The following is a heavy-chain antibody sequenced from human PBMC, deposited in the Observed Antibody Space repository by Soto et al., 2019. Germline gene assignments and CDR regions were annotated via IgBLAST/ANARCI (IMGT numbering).Heavy chain of an antibody. CDR1: GGTFSSYA. V-gene: IGHV1-69*13. CDR3: ASSFDVLDAFDI. CDR2: IIPIFGTA. D-gene: IGHD3-9*01. Sequence: ASVKVSCKASGGTFSSYAISWVRQAPGQGLEWMGGIIPIFGTANYAQKFQGRVTITADESTSTAYMELSSLRSEDTAVYYCASSFDVLDAFDIWGQGTMVTVSS. J-gene: IGHJ3*02.